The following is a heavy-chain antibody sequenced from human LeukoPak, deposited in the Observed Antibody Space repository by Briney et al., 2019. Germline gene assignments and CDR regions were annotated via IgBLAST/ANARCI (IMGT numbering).Heavy chain of an antibody. CDR2: FDPEDGET. CDR3: ATVPHCGGDCYPDH. J-gene: IGHJ4*02. Sequence: EASVKVSCKVSGYTLTELSMHWVRQAPGKGLEWMGGFDPEDGETIYAQKFQGRVTMTEDTSTDTAYMELSSLRSEDTAVYYCATVPHCGGDCYPDHWGQGTLVTVSS. V-gene: IGHV1-24*01. CDR1: GYTLTELS. D-gene: IGHD2-21*02.